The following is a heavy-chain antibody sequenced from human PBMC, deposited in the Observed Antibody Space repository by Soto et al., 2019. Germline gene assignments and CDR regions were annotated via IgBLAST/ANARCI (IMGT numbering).Heavy chain of an antibody. CDR2: IYHSGST. D-gene: IGHD3-3*01. CDR3: AILLRSTYGMDV. CDR1: GGSISSSNW. V-gene: IGHV4-4*02. Sequence: QVQLQEWGPGLVKPSGTLSLTCAVSGGSISSSNWWTWVRQPPGKGLEWIGEIYHSGSTNYNPSLKSRVTISVGKSKNQFSLKVTSVTAADTAVYYCAILLRSTYGMDVWGQGTTVTVSS. J-gene: IGHJ6*02.